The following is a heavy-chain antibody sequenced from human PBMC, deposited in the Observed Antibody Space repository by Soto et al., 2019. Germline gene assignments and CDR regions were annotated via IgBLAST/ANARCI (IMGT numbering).Heavy chain of an antibody. Sequence: GGSLGLSCAASGFTFSSYAMNWVRQAPGKGLEWVSFISGTGGRTYYADSVKGRFTISRDNSKNTLYLQMNSLRAEDTAVYYCAKIPGHRWPGPLYFDYWGQGTLVTVSS. J-gene: IGHJ4*02. CDR2: ISGTGGRT. D-gene: IGHD2-21*01. CDR1: GFTFSSYA. CDR3: AKIPGHRWPGPLYFDY. V-gene: IGHV3-23*01.